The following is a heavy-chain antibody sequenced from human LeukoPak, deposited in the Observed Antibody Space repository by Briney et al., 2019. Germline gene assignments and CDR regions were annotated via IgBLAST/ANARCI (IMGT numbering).Heavy chain of an antibody. D-gene: IGHD5-18*01. Sequence: KPSETLSLTCTVSGDSFRSYYWSWIRQAPGKGLEWISDIYYSGGSKYTPSLKSRVSVSVDTSQNQVSLTVTSVTAADTPVYYCASGGERGFSYGFETWGQATLVSVPS. J-gene: IGHJ4*02. CDR1: GDSFRSYY. CDR3: ASGGERGFSYGFET. CDR2: IYYSGGS. V-gene: IGHV4-59*01.